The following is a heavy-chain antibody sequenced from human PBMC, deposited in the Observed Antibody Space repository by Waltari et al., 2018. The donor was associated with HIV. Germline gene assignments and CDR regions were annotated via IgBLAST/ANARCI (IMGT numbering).Heavy chain of an antibody. V-gene: IGHV3-7*01. J-gene: IGHJ4*02. CDR3: AREALYDSSGYYFDY. D-gene: IGHD3-22*01. Sequence: EVQLVEYGGGSVQPGGSLRLSCAASGFTFNKYWRTWVGQAPGKGLEWVANIKQDESEKYYVDSLKGRFTISRDNAKNSLFLQMNRLRVEDTAVYYCAREALYDSSGYYFDYWGQGTLVTVSS. CDR2: IKQDESEK. CDR1: GFTFNKYW.